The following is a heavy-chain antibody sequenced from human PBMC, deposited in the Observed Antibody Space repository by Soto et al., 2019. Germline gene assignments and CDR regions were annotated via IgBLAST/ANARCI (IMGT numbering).Heavy chain of an antibody. J-gene: IGHJ5*02. Sequence: SETLSLTCTVSGGSISSGGYYWSWIRQHPGKGLEWIGYIYYSGSTYYNPSLKSRVTISVDTSKNQFSLKLSSVTAADTAVYYCARDLRWTGANNPSHTISGSWFDPWGQGTLVTVSS. CDR3: ARDLRWTGANNPSHTISGSWFDP. CDR2: IYYSGST. V-gene: IGHV4-31*03. CDR1: GGSISSGGYY. D-gene: IGHD1-1*01.